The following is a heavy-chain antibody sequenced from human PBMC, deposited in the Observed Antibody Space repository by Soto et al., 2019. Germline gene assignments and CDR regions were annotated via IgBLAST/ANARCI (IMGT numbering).Heavy chain of an antibody. CDR3: ARGHYDFWSGPSTPYYFDY. CDR2: IIPIFGTA. V-gene: IGHV1-69*13. D-gene: IGHD3-3*01. Sequence: ASVKVSCKASGGTFSSYAISWVRQAPGQGLEWMGGIIPIFGTANYAQKFQGRVTITADESTSTAYMELSSLRSEDTAVYYCARGHYDFWSGPSTPYYFDYWGQGTLVTVSS. CDR1: GGTFSSYA. J-gene: IGHJ4*02.